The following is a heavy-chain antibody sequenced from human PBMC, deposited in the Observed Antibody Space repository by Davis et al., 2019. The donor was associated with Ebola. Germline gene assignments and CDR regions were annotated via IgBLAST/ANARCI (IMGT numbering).Heavy chain of an antibody. Sequence: GESLKISCAAPGFTFSSYAMSWVRQAPGKGLEWVSAISGSGGSTYYADSVKGRFTISRDNSKNTLYLQMNSLRAEDTAVYYCAKDLADIVVVPAAADYGMDVWGQGTTVTVSS. CDR3: AKDLADIVVVPAAADYGMDV. CDR2: ISGSGGST. V-gene: IGHV3-23*01. CDR1: GFTFSSYA. J-gene: IGHJ6*02. D-gene: IGHD2-2*01.